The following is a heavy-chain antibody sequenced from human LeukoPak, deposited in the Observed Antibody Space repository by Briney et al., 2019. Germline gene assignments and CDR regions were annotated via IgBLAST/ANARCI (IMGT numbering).Heavy chain of an antibody. CDR1: GFTFSSYA. CDR3: ARGGYGSGSYYLNCDIDY. V-gene: IGHV3-30-3*01. D-gene: IGHD3-10*01. J-gene: IGHJ4*02. CDR2: ISYDGSNK. Sequence: PGRSLRLSCAASGFTFSSYAMHWVRQAPGKGLEWVAVISYDGSNKYYADSVKGRFTISRDNPKNTLYLQMNSLRAEDTAVYYCARGGYGSGSYYLNCDIDYWGQGTLVTVSS.